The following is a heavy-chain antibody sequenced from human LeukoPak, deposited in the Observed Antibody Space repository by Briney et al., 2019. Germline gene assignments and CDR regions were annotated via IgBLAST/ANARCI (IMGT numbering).Heavy chain of an antibody. V-gene: IGHV1-69*13. J-gene: IGHJ6*02. CDR2: IIPIFGTA. Sequence: SVKVSCKASGGTFSSYAISWVRQAPGQGLEWMGGIIPIFGTANYAQKFQGRVTITADESTSTAYMELSSLRFEDTAVYCCAIAYCGGDCYSSPWAYCCYGMDVWGQGTTVTVSS. CDR1: GGTFSSYA. D-gene: IGHD2-21*02. CDR3: AIAYCGGDCYSSPWAYCCYGMDV.